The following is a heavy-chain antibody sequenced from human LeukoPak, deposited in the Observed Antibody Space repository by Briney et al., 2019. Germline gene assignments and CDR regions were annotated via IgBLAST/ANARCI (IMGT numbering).Heavy chain of an antibody. D-gene: IGHD4-17*01. CDR1: GFTFSSYS. V-gene: IGHV3-48*01. J-gene: IGHJ4*02. CDR3: ARDDYGAPEDY. CDR2: ISSSSSTI. Sequence: GWSLRLSCPASGFTFSSYSMNWVRQAPGKGLEWVSYISSSSSTIYCADSVKGRFTISRDNAKNSLYLQMNSLRAEDTAVYYCARDDYGAPEDYWGQGTLVTVSS.